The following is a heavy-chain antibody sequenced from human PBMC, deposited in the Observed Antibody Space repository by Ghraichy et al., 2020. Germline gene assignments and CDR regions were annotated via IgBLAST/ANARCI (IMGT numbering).Heavy chain of an antibody. Sequence: AGSLRLSCAASGFTFRSHWLHWVRQAPGKGLVWVSRINGVGSATNYADSVKGRFTISRDNVKNTLYVQMNNLRAEDTAVYYCAREQEDYYGMDVWGQGTTVTVS. CDR1: GFTFRSHW. V-gene: IGHV3-74*01. CDR3: AREQEDYYGMDV. J-gene: IGHJ6*02. CDR2: INGVGSAT.